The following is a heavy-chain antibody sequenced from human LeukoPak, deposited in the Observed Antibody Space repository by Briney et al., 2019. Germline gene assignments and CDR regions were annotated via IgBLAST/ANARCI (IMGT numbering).Heavy chain of an antibody. CDR3: AREEDIAVAGTIRYYDYYMDV. J-gene: IGHJ6*03. CDR1: GFTFSSYA. D-gene: IGHD6-19*01. V-gene: IGHV4-34*01. Sequence: GSLRLSCAASGFTFSSYAMYWVRQPPGKGLEWIGEINHSGSTNYNPSLKSRVTISVDTSKNQFSLKLSSVTAADTAVYYGAREEDIAVAGTIRYYDYYMDVWGKGTTVTVSS. CDR2: INHSGST.